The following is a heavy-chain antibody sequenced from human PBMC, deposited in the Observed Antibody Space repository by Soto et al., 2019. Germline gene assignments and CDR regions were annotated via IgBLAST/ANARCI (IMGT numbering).Heavy chain of an antibody. Sequence: GASVKVSCKASGYTFTSYDINWVRQATGQGLEWMGWMNPNSGNTGYAQKFQGRVTMTRNTSISTAYMELSSLRSEDTAVYYCARGRKLSLYYDFWSGYGNYYGMDVWGQGTTVTVSS. CDR3: ARGRKLSLYYDFWSGYGNYYGMDV. CDR1: GYTFTSYD. D-gene: IGHD3-3*01. J-gene: IGHJ6*02. CDR2: MNPNSGNT. V-gene: IGHV1-8*01.